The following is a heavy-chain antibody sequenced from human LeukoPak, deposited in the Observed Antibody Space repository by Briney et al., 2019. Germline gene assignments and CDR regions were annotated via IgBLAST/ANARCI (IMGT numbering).Heavy chain of an antibody. CDR3: ARDTASGWNRAD. V-gene: IGHV3-23*01. CDR2: ITSSAGAT. D-gene: IGHD6-19*01. J-gene: IGHJ4*02. Sequence: PGGSLRLSCAASGFTFSKYAMTWVRQAPGKGLEWVSGITSSAGATYYADSVKGRFTISRDNSRNTLYLQMNSLRAEDMAVYYCARDTASGWNRADWGQGTLVTVSS. CDR1: GFTFSKYA.